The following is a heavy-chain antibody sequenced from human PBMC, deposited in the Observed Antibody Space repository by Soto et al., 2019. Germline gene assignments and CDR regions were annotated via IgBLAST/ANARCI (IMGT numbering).Heavy chain of an antibody. CDR1: GGSISSGDYY. J-gene: IGHJ3*02. CDR3: ARDLEMATPVGTANAFDI. Sequence: PSETLSLTCTVSGGSISSGDYYWGWIRQPPGKGLEWIGYIYYSGSTYYNPSLKSRVTISVDTSKNQFSLKLSSVTAADTAVYYCARDLEMATPVGTANAFDIWGQGTMVTVSS. V-gene: IGHV4-30-4*01. CDR2: IYYSGST. D-gene: IGHD5-12*01.